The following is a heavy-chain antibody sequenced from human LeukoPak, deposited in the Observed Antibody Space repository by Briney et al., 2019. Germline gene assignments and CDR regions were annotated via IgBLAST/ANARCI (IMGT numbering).Heavy chain of an antibody. J-gene: IGHJ4*02. V-gene: IGHV3-21*01. CDR2: ITSSSSYI. CDR1: GFTFSTYN. Sequence: GGSLRLSCAASGFTFSTYNMNWVRQAPGKGLEWVSSITSSSSYIYYADSVKGRFTISRDNAKSSLYLQMNSLRDEDTAVYYCARGRDSSSSYPGYWGQGTLVTVSS. CDR3: ARGRDSSSSYPGY. D-gene: IGHD6-6*01.